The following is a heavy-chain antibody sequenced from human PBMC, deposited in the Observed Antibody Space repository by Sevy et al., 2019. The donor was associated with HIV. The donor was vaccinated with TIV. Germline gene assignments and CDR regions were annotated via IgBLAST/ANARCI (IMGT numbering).Heavy chain of an antibody. Sequence: GESLKISCAASGFTFSSYAMSWVRQAPGKGLEWVSAISGSGGSTYYAESVKGRFTISRDNSKNTLYLQRNSLRAEDTAVDYCAKDSAYGDYRYYYDSSGYYRSDAFDIWGQGTMVNVS. CDR2: ISGSGGST. CDR3: AKDSAYGDYRYYYDSSGYYRSDAFDI. V-gene: IGHV3-23*01. D-gene: IGHD3-22*01. CDR1: GFTFSSYA. J-gene: IGHJ3*02.